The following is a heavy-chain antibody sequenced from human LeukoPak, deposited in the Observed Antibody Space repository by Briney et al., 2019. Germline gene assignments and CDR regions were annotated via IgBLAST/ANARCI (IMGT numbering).Heavy chain of an antibody. CDR1: GFTFTTSA. CDR3: AAVPNANAWYWDDAFDI. J-gene: IGHJ3*02. V-gene: IGHV1-58*01. D-gene: IGHD2-8*02. CDR2: IVVGSGST. Sequence: SVNLSCKASGFTFTTSAVQWVRQARGQRLEWIGRIVVGSGSTDHAQKFQGRLTLTRDISTSTAYMELGSLTSDDTAVYYCAAVPNANAWYWDDAFDIWGQGTLVTGSS.